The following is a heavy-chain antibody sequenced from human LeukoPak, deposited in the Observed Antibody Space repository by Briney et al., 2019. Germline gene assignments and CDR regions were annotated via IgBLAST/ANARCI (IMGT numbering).Heavy chain of an antibody. CDR1: GFAFSRYG. D-gene: IGHD6-13*01. V-gene: IGHV3-33*01. J-gene: IGHJ5*02. CDR2: MWYDGSNV. Sequence: GRSLRLSCAASGFAFSRYGMHWLRQAPGTGLEWVAVMWYDGSNVAYAHSVRGRFTISRDNSENRLYLQMNSLRVEDTAVYYCAREHTIAATGTHWFAPWGQGTLVTVSS. CDR3: AREHTIAATGTHWFAP.